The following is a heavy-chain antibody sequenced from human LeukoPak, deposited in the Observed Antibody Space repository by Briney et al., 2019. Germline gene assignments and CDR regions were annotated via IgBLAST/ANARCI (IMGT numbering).Heavy chain of an antibody. D-gene: IGHD3-22*01. Sequence: PGGSLRLSCAASGFTVSSNYMSWVRQAPGKGLGWVSVTYSGGSTYYADSVKGRFTISRDNSKNTLYLQMNSLRAEDTAVYYCARGIEVGSGYMDVWGKGTTVTISS. CDR2: TYSGGST. CDR1: GFTVSSNY. CDR3: ARGIEVGSGYMDV. J-gene: IGHJ6*03. V-gene: IGHV3-66*01.